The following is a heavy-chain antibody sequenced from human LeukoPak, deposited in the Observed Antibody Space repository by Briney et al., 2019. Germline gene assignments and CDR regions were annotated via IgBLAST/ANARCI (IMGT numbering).Heavy chain of an antibody. Sequence: GRSLRLSCAASGFTFSTYDMSWVRQAPGKGLEWVSAISGSGGRTYYADSVKGRFTISRDSSRNTLYLQMNSLRAEDTAVYNCARHSSQGTFDNWGQGTLVTVSS. CDR2: ISGSGGRT. CDR1: GFTFSTYD. J-gene: IGHJ4*02. D-gene: IGHD1-1*01. CDR3: ARHSSQGTFDN. V-gene: IGHV3-23*01.